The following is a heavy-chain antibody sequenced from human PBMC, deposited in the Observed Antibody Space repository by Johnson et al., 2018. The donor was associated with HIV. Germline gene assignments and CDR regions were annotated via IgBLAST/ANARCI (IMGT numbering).Heavy chain of an antibody. CDR2: IRYDGSNK. V-gene: IGHV3-30*02. D-gene: IGHD3-16*02. CDR3: ASGLINDYVWGSYRYGDAFDI. J-gene: IGHJ3*02. Sequence: QVQLVESGGGVVQPGGSLRLSCAASGFTLSIYGMHWVRPAPGKGLEWVTFIRYDGSNKYSADSVKGRFTISSNNSKNSLYLQMNSLRAEDTAVYYCASGLINDYVWGSYRYGDAFDIWGQGTMVIVSS. CDR1: GFTLSIYG.